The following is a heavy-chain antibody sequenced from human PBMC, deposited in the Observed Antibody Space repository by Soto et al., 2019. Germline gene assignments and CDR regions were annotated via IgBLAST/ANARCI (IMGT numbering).Heavy chain of an antibody. J-gene: IGHJ3*02. Sequence: QLHLVQSGAVVKKPGASVTVSCSASGYPVTAYYMHWVRQAPGRGLEWMGGINPATGAAKYTQTFQGRVSKTRDTSTVTGFMDVSGRTSEDTAVFFCVRGGGVGVAGSAAFDMWGQGTLVTVAS. CDR3: VRGGGVGVAGSAAFDM. D-gene: IGHD3-3*01. CDR2: INPATGAA. CDR1: GYPVTAYY. V-gene: IGHV1-2*02.